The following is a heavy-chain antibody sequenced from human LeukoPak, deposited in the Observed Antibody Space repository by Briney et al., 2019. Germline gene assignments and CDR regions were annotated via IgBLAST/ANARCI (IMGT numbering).Heavy chain of an antibody. J-gene: IGHJ3*02. CDR1: GFTFSSYG. Sequence: PGGSLRLSCAASGFTFSSYGMHWVRQAPGKGREWVAFMRYDGSNKYYADSVKSRFTISRDNSKNTLYLQKNSLRAEDTAVYYCARERSYDSASFGAFDIWGQGTMVTVSS. CDR3: ARERSYDSASFGAFDI. V-gene: IGHV3-30*02. CDR2: MRYDGSNK. D-gene: IGHD3-22*01.